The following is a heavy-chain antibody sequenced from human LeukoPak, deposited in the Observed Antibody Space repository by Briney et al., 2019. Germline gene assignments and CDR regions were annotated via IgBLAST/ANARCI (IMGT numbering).Heavy chain of an antibody. CDR3: SKGLTPDYYDSSGLSFDY. Sequence: PGGSLRLSCAASGFIFSSYAMSWVRQAPGKGLEWVSGISGSGGSTFYADSVKGRFTIYRDNSKNTLYLQMNSLRAEDTAVYYCSKGLTPDYYDSSGLSFDYWGQGTLVTVSS. J-gene: IGHJ4*02. CDR2: ISGSGGST. V-gene: IGHV3-23*01. D-gene: IGHD3-22*01. CDR1: GFIFSSYA.